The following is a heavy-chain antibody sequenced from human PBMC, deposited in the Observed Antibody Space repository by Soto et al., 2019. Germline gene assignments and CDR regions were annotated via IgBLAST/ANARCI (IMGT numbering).Heavy chain of an antibody. V-gene: IGHV4-4*07. D-gene: IGHD3-3*01. CDR2: VYTTGST. CDR3: ARDGGASWFDP. J-gene: IGHJ5*02. CDR1: GGSMSYYY. Sequence: SETLSLTCSVSGGSMSYYYWNWIRQPAGKGLEWIGLVYTTGSTDYNPSLKSRVTSSIDTSKNQFSLKLSSVTAADTAVYYWARDGGASWFDPWGQGTLVTVSA.